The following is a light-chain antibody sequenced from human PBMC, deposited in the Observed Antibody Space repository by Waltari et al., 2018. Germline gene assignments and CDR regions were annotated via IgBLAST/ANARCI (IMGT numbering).Light chain of an antibody. Sequence: DIVMTQSPDSLAVSLGERATINCKFSQSVLYSSNNKNYLAWYQQKTGQPPKLLIYWASTREAGVPDRVSGSGSGTDFTLTISSLQAEDVAVYYCQRYNSTPLITFGPGTKVDIK. CDR3: QRYNSTPLIT. V-gene: IGKV4-1*01. CDR2: WAS. CDR1: QSVLYSSNNKNY. J-gene: IGKJ3*01.